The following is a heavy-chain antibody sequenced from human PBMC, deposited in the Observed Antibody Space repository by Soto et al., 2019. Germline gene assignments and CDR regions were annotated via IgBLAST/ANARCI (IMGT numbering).Heavy chain of an antibody. CDR1: GGSFSDFSDF. CDR3: AREHSNAGSFDY. J-gene: IGHJ4*02. Sequence: SETLSLTWAVYGGSFSDFSDFRGRIRQPPGKGLEWIGEIDYSGNTNYNPSLKSRATISIDTSKNQFSLKVNSVSAADTAVYYCAREHSNAGSFDYWGQGILVTVSS. V-gene: IGHV4-34*01. D-gene: IGHD6-13*01. CDR2: IDYSGNT.